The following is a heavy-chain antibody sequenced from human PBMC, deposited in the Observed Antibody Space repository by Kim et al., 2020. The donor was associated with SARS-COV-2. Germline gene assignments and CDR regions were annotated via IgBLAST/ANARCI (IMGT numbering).Heavy chain of an antibody. CDR1: GGSISSGGYY. D-gene: IGHD3-22*01. CDR3: ARTRGSSGLFDY. V-gene: IGHV4-31*03. Sequence: SETLSLTCTVSGGSISSGGYYWSWIRQHPGKGLEWIGYIYYSGSTYYNPSLKSRVTISVDTSKNQFSLKLSSVTAADTAVYYCARTRGSSGLFDYWGQGTLVTVSS. CDR2: IYYSGST. J-gene: IGHJ4*02.